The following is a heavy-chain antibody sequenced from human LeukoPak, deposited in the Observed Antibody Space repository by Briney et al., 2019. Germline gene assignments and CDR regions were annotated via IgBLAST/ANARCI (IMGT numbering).Heavy chain of an antibody. CDR1: GFTFSNYA. CDR2: IGRTGDI. J-gene: IGHJ4*02. CDR3: AKGAPPMTTVTTIMDY. D-gene: IGHD4-17*01. V-gene: IGHV3-23*01. Sequence: GGSLRLSCAASGFTFSNYAMTWVRQAPGKGLEWVSVIGRTGDIFYADSVKGRFTISRDNSKNTLYLQMNSLRAEDTAVYYCAKGAPPMTTVTTIMDYWGQGTLVTVSS.